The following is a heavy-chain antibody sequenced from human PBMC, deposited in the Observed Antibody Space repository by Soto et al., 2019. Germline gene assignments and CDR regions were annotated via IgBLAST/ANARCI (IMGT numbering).Heavy chain of an antibody. CDR1: GYTFTSYG. V-gene: IGHV1-18*01. D-gene: IGHD3-22*01. Sequence: QVQLVQSGAEVKKPGASVKVSCKASGYTFTSYGISWVRQAPGQGLEWMGWISAYNGNTNYAQKLQGRVTMTTDTSTSPAYMELRSLRSDDTAVYYCARERYYYDSSGYYYGRYFDLWGRGTLVTVSS. J-gene: IGHJ2*01. CDR3: ARERYYYDSSGYYYGRYFDL. CDR2: ISAYNGNT.